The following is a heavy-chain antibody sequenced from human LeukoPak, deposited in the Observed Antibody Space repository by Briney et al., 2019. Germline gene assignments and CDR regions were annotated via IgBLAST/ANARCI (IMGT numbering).Heavy chain of an antibody. J-gene: IGHJ4*02. D-gene: IGHD3-22*01. V-gene: IGHV3-23*01. CDR3: AKDRRPMIVTALDY. CDR1: GFTFSSYA. Sequence: PGGSLRLSCAVSGFTFSSYAMSWVRQAPGKGLEWVSGISASGGSTYYADSVKGRFTISRDNSKTTLYLQMNSLRADDTAVYYCAKDRRPMIVTALDYWGQGTLVTVSS. CDR2: ISASGGST.